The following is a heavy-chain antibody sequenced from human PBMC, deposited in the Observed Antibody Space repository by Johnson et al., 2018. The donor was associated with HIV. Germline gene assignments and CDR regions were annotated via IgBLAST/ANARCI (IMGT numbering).Heavy chain of an antibody. V-gene: IGHV3-23*04. Sequence: MLLVESGGGLVQPGGSLRLSCEASGFIFSSYAMTWVRQAPGKGLEWVSSISDSGGWTYYADSVKGRLTISRDNSKNTLYLQMNSLRAEDTAVYYCARAERSSSGVDAFDIWGQGTMVTVSS. CDR1: GFIFSSYA. D-gene: IGHD6-6*01. J-gene: IGHJ3*02. CDR2: ISDSGGWT. CDR3: ARAERSSSGVDAFDI.